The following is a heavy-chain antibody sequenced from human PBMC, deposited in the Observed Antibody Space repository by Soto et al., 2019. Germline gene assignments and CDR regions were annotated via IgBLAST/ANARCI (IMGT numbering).Heavy chain of an antibody. CDR2: IYYSGST. CDR3: ARDLFGDHENWLDP. V-gene: IGHV4-31*03. CDR1: GGSISSGGYY. Sequence: SETLSLTCTVSGGSISSGGYYWSWIRQHPGKGLEWIGYIYYSGSTYYNPSLKSRVTISVDTSKNQFSLKLSSVTAADTAVYYCARDLFGDHENWLDPWGQGTLVTVSS. J-gene: IGHJ5*02. D-gene: IGHD3-10*02.